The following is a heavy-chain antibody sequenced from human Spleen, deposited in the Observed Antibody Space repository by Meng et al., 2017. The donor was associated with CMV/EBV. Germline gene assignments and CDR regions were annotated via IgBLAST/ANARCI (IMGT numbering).Heavy chain of an antibody. J-gene: IGHJ5*02. CDR1: GYTFIDYY. Sequence: ASVKVSCKASGYTFIDYYIHWVRQAPGQGLQWMGWMRPRTGGTLYAQRFQGRVTMTSDTSIRTAFMELNRLRSDDTAVYYCARGGGSHYKEYNWFDPWGQGTLVTVSS. V-gene: IGHV1-2*02. CDR3: ARGGGSHYKEYNWFDP. D-gene: IGHD1-26*01. CDR2: MRPRTGGT.